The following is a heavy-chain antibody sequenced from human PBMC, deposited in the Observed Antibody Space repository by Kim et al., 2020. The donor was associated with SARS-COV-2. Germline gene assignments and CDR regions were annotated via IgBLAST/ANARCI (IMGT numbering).Heavy chain of an antibody. V-gene: IGHV4-59*11. CDR2: INYNDST. CDR3: ARVVSQWLHLTPYWFDP. Sequence: SETLSLTCTVSGGSISSRYCSWSRQRQGQGLELIWYINYNDSTNYSPSLKRQVSISVDTSKHKFSLKLSSVTAADTAVYDCARVVSQWLHLTPYWFDPWGQGTMVTVSS. CDR1: GGSISSRY. J-gene: IGHJ5*02. D-gene: IGHD5-12*01.